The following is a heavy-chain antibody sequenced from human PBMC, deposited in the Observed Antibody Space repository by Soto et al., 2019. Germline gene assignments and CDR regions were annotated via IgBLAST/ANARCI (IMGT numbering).Heavy chain of an antibody. Sequence: SATLSLTCTLRSSSIDSRNYYWATTGYPLGKGLEWIGSIYYSGSTYYNPSLKSRVTISVDTSKNQFSLKLSSVTAADTAVYYRARSGYSSGWYYYYGMDVWGQGTTVS. CDR1: SSSIDSRNYY. CDR2: IYYSGST. J-gene: IGHJ6*02. D-gene: IGHD6-19*01. CDR3: ARSGYSSGWYYYYGMDV. V-gene: IGHV4-39*01.